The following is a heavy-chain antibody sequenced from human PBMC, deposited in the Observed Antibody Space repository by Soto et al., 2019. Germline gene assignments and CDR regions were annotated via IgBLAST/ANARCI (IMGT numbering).Heavy chain of an antibody. J-gene: IGHJ6*02. D-gene: IGHD5-12*01. CDR3: AREIRYSGYDWDYGMDV. Sequence: PSETLSLTCTVSGGSISSYYWSWIRQPPGKGLEWIGYIYYSGSTNYNPSLKSRVTISVDTSKNQFSLKLSSVTAADTAVYYCAREIRYSGYDWDYGMDVWGQGTTVTVSS. V-gene: IGHV4-59*01. CDR1: GGSISSYY. CDR2: IYYSGST.